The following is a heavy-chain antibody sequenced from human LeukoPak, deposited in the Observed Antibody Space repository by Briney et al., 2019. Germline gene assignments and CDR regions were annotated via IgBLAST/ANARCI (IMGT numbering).Heavy chain of an antibody. CDR1: GGSISSSSYY. CDR3: ARDGIPSSTSSNWFDP. D-gene: IGHD2-2*01. Sequence: PSETLSLTCTVSGGSISSSSYYWGWIRQPPGKGLEWIGSSYYSGSTYYNPSLKSRVTISVDTSKNQFSLKLSSVTAADTAVYYCARDGIPSSTSSNWFDPWGQGTLVTVSS. V-gene: IGHV4-39*07. CDR2: SYYSGST. J-gene: IGHJ5*02.